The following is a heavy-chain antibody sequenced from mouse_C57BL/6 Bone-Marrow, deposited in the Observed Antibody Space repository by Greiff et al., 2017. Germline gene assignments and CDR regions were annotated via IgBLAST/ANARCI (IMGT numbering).Heavy chain of an antibody. CDR1: GYAFTNYL. V-gene: IGHV1-54*01. CDR2: INPGSGGT. D-gene: IGHD3-2*02. J-gene: IGHJ3*01. Sequence: QVQLQQSGAELVRPGTSVKVSCKASGYAFTNYLIEWVKQRPGQGLEWIGVINPGSGGTNYNEKFKGKATLTADKSSRTAYMQLSSLTSEASAVYFCARASDSSGSAWFAYWGQGTLVTVSA. CDR3: ARASDSSGSAWFAY.